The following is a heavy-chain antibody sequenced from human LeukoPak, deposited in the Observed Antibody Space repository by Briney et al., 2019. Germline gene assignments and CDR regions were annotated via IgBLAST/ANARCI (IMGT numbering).Heavy chain of an antibody. D-gene: IGHD5-12*01. V-gene: IGHV3-23*01. CDR3: VKGAYDYLEIAYFDY. CDR1: GFTFSNYA. J-gene: IGHJ4*02. Sequence: GGSLRLSCAASGFTFSNYAMNWVRQAPGKGLEWVSVILGSGDAKDYADSVKGRFTISRDKSKNTLYLQMNSLTAEDTAVYYCVKGAYDYLEIAYFDYWGQGTLVSVSS. CDR2: ILGSGDAK.